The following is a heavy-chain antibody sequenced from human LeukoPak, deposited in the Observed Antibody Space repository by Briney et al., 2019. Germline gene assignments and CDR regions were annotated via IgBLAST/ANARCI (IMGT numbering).Heavy chain of an antibody. CDR3: ARGGGGSSFGAY. D-gene: IGHD1-26*01. Sequence: GGSLRLSCAASGFTFSSYWMSWVRQAPGKGLEWVANIKQDGSEKYYVDSVKGRFTISRDNAKNSLYLQMNRLRAEDTAVYDCARGGGGSSFGAYWGREPWSPSPQ. J-gene: IGHJ4*02. V-gene: IGHV3-7*04. CDR1: GFTFSSYW. CDR2: IKQDGSEK.